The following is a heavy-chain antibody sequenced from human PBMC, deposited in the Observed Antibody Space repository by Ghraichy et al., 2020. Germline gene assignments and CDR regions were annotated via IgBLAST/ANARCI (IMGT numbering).Heavy chain of an antibody. J-gene: IGHJ4*02. Sequence: SETLSLTCAVYGGSFSGYYWSWIRQPRGKGLEWIGEINHSGSTNYNPSLKSRVTISVDTSKNQFSLKLSSVTAADTAVYYCARNRYSSSWYTIDYWGQGTLVTVSS. CDR3: ARNRYSSSWYTIDY. CDR2: INHSGST. V-gene: IGHV4-34*01. CDR1: GGSFSGYY. D-gene: IGHD6-13*01.